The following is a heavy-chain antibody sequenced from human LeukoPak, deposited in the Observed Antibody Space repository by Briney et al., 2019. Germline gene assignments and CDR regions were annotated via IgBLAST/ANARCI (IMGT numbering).Heavy chain of an antibody. J-gene: IGHJ1*01. Sequence: PSETLSLTCTVSGGSISSYYWSWIRQPPGKGLEWIGYIYYSGSTNYNPSLKSRVTISVDTSKNQFSLKLSSVTAADTAVYYCARLSYYYDSSGPEYFQHWGQGTLVTVSS. D-gene: IGHD3-22*01. CDR2: IYYSGST. CDR3: ARLSYYYDSSGPEYFQH. V-gene: IGHV4-59*01. CDR1: GGSISSYY.